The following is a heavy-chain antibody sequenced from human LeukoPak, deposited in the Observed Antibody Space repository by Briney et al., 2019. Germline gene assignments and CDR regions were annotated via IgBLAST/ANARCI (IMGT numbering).Heavy chain of an antibody. J-gene: IGHJ4*02. Sequence: GGSLRLSCAASGFTFNTYGMSWVRRAPGKGLEWASGISGSGGATYYADSVKGRFTISRDDPHNTLYLQMNSLRAEDTAVYYCAKSPIVGATFYFDYWGQGTLVTVSS. CDR1: GFTFNTYG. CDR3: AKSPIVGATFYFDY. CDR2: ISGSGGAT. V-gene: IGHV3-23*01. D-gene: IGHD1-26*01.